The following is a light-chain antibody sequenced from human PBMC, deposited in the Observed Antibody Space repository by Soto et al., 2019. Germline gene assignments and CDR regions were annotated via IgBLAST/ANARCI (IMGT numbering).Light chain of an antibody. Sequence: SYALTQPPSVSVSPGQTASITCSGDKLGDKYACWYQQKPGQSPVLVIYQDNKRPSGIPERFSGSNSGNTATLTISGTQAMDEAYYYCQAWDSGTVVFGGGTKLTVL. V-gene: IGLV3-1*01. J-gene: IGLJ2*01. CDR1: KLGDKY. CDR2: QDN. CDR3: QAWDSGTVV.